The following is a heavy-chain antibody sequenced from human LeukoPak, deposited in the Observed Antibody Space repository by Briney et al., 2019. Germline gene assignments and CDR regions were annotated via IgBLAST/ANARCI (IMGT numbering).Heavy chain of an antibody. CDR2: IYHSGST. CDR3: ATSLPLDWYFDL. Sequence: PSETLSLTCTVSGYSISSGSYWGWIRQPPGKGLEWIGNIYHSGSTYYNPSLKSRVTISVDASKNQFSLKLSSVAAADTAVYYCATSLPLDWYFDLWGRGTLVSVSS. D-gene: IGHD5/OR15-5a*01. J-gene: IGHJ2*01. CDR1: GYSISSGSY. V-gene: IGHV4-38-2*02.